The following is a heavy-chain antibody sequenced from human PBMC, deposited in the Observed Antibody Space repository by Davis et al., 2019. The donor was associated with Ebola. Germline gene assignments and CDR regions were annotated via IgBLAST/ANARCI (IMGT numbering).Heavy chain of an antibody. CDR1: GDPFTTHA. D-gene: IGHD2-2*01. CDR2: INSYNGDT. V-gene: IGHV1-18*04. CDR3: AREQVGPDY. J-gene: IGHJ4*02. Sequence: ASVKVSCKSSGDPFTTHAITWVRQAPGQGLEWMGWINSYNGDTNYAQKFQGRITMTADTSTNTAYMELRGLTSGDTAFYFCAREQVGPDYWGQGTLVTVSS.